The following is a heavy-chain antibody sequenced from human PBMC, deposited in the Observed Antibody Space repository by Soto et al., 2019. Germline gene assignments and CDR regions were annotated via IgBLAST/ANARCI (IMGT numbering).Heavy chain of an antibody. CDR2: MNPTSGDT. D-gene: IGHD5-12*01. Sequence: QVQLVQSGAEVKKPGASVTVSCKASGYRFSDYYLHWVRQAPGQGPEWMGWMNPTSGDTKYAQKFKGRVTRTRDTSVRTAFMELNWLKSDDTAVYYCARESGGATAPLDYYYFYMDVWGIGTTVTVSS. CDR3: ARESGGATAPLDYYYFYMDV. J-gene: IGHJ6*03. CDR1: GYRFSDYY. V-gene: IGHV1-2*02.